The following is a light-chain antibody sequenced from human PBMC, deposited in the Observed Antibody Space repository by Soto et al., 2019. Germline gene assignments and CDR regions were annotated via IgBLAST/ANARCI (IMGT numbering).Light chain of an antibody. Sequence: DIQMTQSPSTLSASVGDRVTITCRASQSISSWLAWYQQKPGKAPKLLIYKASSLESGVPSRFSDSGSGTEFTLTISSRQTDDFATYCCQQYNSYWTFGQGTKVEIK. V-gene: IGKV1-5*03. CDR1: QSISSW. CDR2: KAS. CDR3: QQYNSYWT. J-gene: IGKJ1*01.